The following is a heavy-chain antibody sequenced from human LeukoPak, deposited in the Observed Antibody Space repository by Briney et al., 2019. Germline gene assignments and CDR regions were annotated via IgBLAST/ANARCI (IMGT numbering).Heavy chain of an antibody. J-gene: IGHJ4*02. CDR3: AREHGSGFFDY. Sequence: GGSLRLPCAASGFPFSDYYMSWIRQAPGKGPEWVSYISSSSSYTNYADSVKGRFTISRDNAKNSLYLQMNSLRAEDTAVYYCAREHGSGFFDYWGQGTLVTVSS. V-gene: IGHV3-11*06. D-gene: IGHD3-10*01. CDR1: GFPFSDYY. CDR2: ISSSSSYT.